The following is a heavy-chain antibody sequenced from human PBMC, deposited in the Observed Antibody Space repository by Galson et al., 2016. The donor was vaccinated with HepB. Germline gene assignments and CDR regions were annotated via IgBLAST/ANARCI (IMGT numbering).Heavy chain of an antibody. D-gene: IGHD6-13*01. Sequence: SLRLSCAASGFTFSSYPMSRVRQAPGKGLEWVSRISGSGDTTNYADSVRGRFTISRDNSKSTLFLQLSSLRAGDTAVYYCASMGGGSGSWYKDWGQGNLVTVSS. CDR1: GFTFSSYP. CDR3: ASMGGGSGSWYKD. V-gene: IGHV3-23*01. CDR2: ISGSGDTT. J-gene: IGHJ4*02.